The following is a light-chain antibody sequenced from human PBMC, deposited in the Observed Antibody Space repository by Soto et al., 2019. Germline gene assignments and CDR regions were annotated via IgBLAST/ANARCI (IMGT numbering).Light chain of an antibody. CDR1: SSDVGAYHF. CDR3: SSYTSSNTPYV. CDR2: EVT. Sequence: QSALTQPASVSGSPGPSITISCTGSSSDVGAYHFVSWYQHHPGKAPKLILYEVTARPSGVSSRFSGSKSGNTASLTISGLQADDEANYYCSSYTSSNTPYVFGTGTKVTVL. J-gene: IGLJ1*01. V-gene: IGLV2-14*01.